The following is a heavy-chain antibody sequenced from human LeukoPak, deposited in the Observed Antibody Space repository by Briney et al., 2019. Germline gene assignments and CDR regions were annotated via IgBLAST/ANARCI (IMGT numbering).Heavy chain of an antibody. CDR3: ARGEWNYGFDY. Sequence: SETLSLTCTVSGGSIRSYYWSWMREPPGKGLEWIGYIYYSGSTNYDPSLKSRVTISVDTSKNQFSLKLSSVTAADTAVYYCARGEWNYGFDYWGQGTLVTVSS. D-gene: IGHD1-7*01. V-gene: IGHV4-59*01. CDR2: IYYSGST. CDR1: GGSIRSYY. J-gene: IGHJ4*02.